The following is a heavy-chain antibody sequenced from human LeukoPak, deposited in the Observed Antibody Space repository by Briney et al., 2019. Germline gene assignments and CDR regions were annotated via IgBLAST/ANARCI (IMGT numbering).Heavy chain of an antibody. CDR1: GYTFTGYY. Sequence: ASVKVSCKASGYTFTGYYVHWVRQAPGQGLEWMGRINPKSGGTNYAQKFQGRVTMTRDTSIRTAYMELSRLRSDEAPVYHCAAIIVGATRGHAFDIWGQGTVVTVSS. CDR3: AAIIVGATRGHAFDI. J-gene: IGHJ3*02. V-gene: IGHV1-2*06. D-gene: IGHD1-26*01. CDR2: INPKSGGT.